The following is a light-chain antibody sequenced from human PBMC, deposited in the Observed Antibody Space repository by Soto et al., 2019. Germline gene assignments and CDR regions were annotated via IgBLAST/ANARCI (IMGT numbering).Light chain of an antibody. CDR2: HTS. V-gene: IGKV3-20*01. J-gene: IGKJ1*01. Sequence: EIVLTQSPGTLSLSPGERATLSCRASQSVSSSYLAWYQQKPGLSPRLLIYHTSTRATGVPARFSGSGSGTDFTLTISRLEPEDFARYFCQQYSAPSWTFGQGTKVDIK. CDR3: QQYSAPSWT. CDR1: QSVSSSY.